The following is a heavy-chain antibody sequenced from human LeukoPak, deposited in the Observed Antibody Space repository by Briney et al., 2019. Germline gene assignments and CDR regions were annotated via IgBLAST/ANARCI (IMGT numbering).Heavy chain of an antibody. CDR1: GYTFTSYG. CDR3: ARVPSDYYDSSGYYFDY. D-gene: IGHD3-22*01. V-gene: IGHV1-18*01. J-gene: IGHJ4*02. Sequence: GASVKVSCKASGYTFTSYGISWVRQAPGQGLEWMGWISAYNGNTNYAQKFQGRVTITADKSTSTAYMELSSLRSEDTAVYYCARVPSDYYDSSGYYFDYWGQGTLVTVSS. CDR2: ISAYNGNT.